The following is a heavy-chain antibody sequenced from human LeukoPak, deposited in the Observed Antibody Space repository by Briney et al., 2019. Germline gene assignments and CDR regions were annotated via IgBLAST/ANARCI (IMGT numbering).Heavy chain of an antibody. Sequence: GGSLRLSCAASGFTFSYYGMTWVRQAPGKGLEWVSAISGSGGSTYYADSVKGRFTISRDNSKNTLYLQMNSLRAEDTAVYYCAKEYYDFWSGYYTYFDYWGQGTLVTVSS. D-gene: IGHD3-3*01. CDR2: ISGSGGST. CDR3: AKEYYDFWSGYYTYFDY. J-gene: IGHJ4*02. V-gene: IGHV3-23*01. CDR1: GFTFSYYG.